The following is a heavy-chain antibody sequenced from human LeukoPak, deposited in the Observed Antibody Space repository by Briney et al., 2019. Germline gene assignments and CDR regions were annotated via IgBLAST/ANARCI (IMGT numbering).Heavy chain of an antibody. D-gene: IGHD2-15*01. CDR3: ARDRYCSGGSCYFNWFDP. V-gene: IGHV4-4*07. CDR1: GGSISSYY. CDR2: TYTSGST. J-gene: IGHJ5*02. Sequence: PSETLSLTCTVSGGSISSYYWSWIRQPAGKGLEWIGRTYTSGSTNYNPSLKSRVTMSVDTSKNQFSLKLSSVTAADTAVYYCARDRYCSGGSCYFNWFDPWGQGTLVTVSS.